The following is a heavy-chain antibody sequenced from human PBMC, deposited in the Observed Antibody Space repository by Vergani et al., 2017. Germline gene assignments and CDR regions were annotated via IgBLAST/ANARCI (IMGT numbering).Heavy chain of an antibody. J-gene: IGHJ3*02. Sequence: EVQLVESGGGLVKPGGSLRLSCAASGFTFSSYSMNWVRQAPGKGLEWVSSISSSSSYIYYADSVKGRFTISRDNAKNSLYLQMNSLRADDTAVYYCARGFPHAFDIWGQGTMVTVSS. CDR3: ARGFPHAFDI. V-gene: IGHV3-21*01. CDR1: GFTFSSYS. CDR2: ISSSSSYI.